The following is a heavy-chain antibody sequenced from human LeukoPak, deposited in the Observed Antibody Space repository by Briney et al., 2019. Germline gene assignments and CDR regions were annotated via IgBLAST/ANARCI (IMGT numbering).Heavy chain of an antibody. Sequence: PGGSLRLSCAASGFTFSSYSMNWVRQAPGKGLEWVSYISSSSSTIYYADSVKGRFTISRDNAKNSLYLQMNSLRAEDTAVYYCARHQDYYDSSGYTHWGQGTLVTVSS. J-gene: IGHJ4*02. D-gene: IGHD3-22*01. CDR1: GFTFSSYS. CDR2: ISSSSSTI. V-gene: IGHV3-48*01. CDR3: ARHQDYYDSSGYTH.